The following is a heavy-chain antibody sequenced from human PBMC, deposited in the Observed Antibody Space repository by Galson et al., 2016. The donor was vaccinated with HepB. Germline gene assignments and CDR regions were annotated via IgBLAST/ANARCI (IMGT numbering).Heavy chain of an antibody. CDR1: GDSISSGGFS. CDR2: ISHSGIT. J-gene: IGHJ3*02. Sequence: TLSLTCTVSGDSISSGGFSWSWIRQHPGKGLEWIGSISHSGITYYSPSLKTRLTISSDTSKSQFSLRLTSVTAADTAMYYCARDVTVTASPDVFDIWGQGTMVTVSS. V-gene: IGHV4-31*03. CDR3: ARDVTVTASPDVFDI. D-gene: IGHD2-21*02.